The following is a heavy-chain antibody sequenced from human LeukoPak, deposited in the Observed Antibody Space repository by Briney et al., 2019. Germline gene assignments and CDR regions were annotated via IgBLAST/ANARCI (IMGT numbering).Heavy chain of an antibody. J-gene: IGHJ4*02. D-gene: IGHD6-19*01. CDR1: GYTFTSWN. CDR3: TRGCSRRRDN. V-gene: IGHV1-8*01. CDR2: MNPNSGNT. Sequence: GASVRVSCKASGYTFTSWNSNWVGQATGQGREWVGWMNPNSGNTGYGQSLQGRITMTRDISIGKGYMELSNLTSEDTARYYCTRGCSRRRDNWGEGTLVTVSA.